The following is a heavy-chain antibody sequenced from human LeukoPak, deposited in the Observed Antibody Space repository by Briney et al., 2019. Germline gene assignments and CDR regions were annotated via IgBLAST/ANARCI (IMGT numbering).Heavy chain of an antibody. D-gene: IGHD3-10*01. V-gene: IGHV4-61*01. CDR1: GGSISSGSYY. J-gene: IGHJ4*02. Sequence: SETLSLTCTVSGGSISSGSYYWSWIRQPPGKGLEWNGYIYYTGSTNYNPSLKSRVTISVDTSKNQFSLKLSSVTAADTAVYYCARNYYGSPYYFDYWGQGTLVTVSS. CDR2: IYYTGST. CDR3: ARNYYGSPYYFDY.